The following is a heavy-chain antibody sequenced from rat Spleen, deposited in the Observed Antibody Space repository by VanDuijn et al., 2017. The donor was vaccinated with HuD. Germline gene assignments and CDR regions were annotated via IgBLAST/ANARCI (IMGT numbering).Heavy chain of an antibody. CDR2: ISLDGSST. V-gene: IGHV5-29*01. J-gene: IGHJ2*01. Sequence: EVQLVESGGGLVQPGRSLKLSCAASGLTLSNFAMAWVRQAPTKGLEWVATISLDGSSTYYRDSVKGRFTISRDNARNTLYLQMDSLRSEDTATYYCARLPRHWGQGVMVTVSS. CDR1: GLTLSNFA. CDR3: ARLPRH.